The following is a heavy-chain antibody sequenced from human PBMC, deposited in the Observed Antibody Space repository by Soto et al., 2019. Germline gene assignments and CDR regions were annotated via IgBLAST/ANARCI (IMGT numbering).Heavy chain of an antibody. CDR2: ISPSSSYT. V-gene: IGHV3-11*06. CDR1: GFTFSDYC. CDR3: ARNHIAASGTSAYDI. D-gene: IGHD6-13*01. J-gene: IGHJ3*02. Sequence: PGGSLRLSCAASGFTFSDYCMSWIRQAPGKGLEWVSYISPSSSYTNYAVSVKGRFTISRDNAKNSVYLQMNSLRAEDTAVYYCARNHIAASGTSAYDIWGQGTMVTVSS.